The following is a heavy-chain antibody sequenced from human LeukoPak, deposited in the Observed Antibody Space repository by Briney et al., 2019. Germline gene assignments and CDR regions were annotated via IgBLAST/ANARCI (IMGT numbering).Heavy chain of an antibody. V-gene: IGHV3-48*01. J-gene: IGHJ4*02. Sequence: GGSLRLSCAASGFTFSGNWMNWVRQAPGTGLEWLSYISSSGSTKYYADSLKGRFTISRDNARNSLYLQMNSLRAEDTAVYFCARGGLSIMGYWGQGTLVTVSS. CDR1: GFTFSGNW. CDR2: ISSSGSTK. CDR3: ARGGLSIMGY. D-gene: IGHD2/OR15-2a*01.